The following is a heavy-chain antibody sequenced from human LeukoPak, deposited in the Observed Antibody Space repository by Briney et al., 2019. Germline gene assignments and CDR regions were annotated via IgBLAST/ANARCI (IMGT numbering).Heavy chain of an antibody. CDR2: IRYDGSNK. J-gene: IGHJ6*03. CDR1: GFTFSSYG. D-gene: IGHD3-10*01. CDR3: AKGAGYGSGSYSVYYYYYMDV. V-gene: IGHV3-30*02. Sequence: GGSLRLSCAASGFTFSSYGMHWVRQAPGKGLEWVAFIRYDGSNKYYADSVKGRFTISRDNSKNTLYLQMNSLRAEDTAVYYCAKGAGYGSGSYSVYYYYYMDVWGKGTTVTISS.